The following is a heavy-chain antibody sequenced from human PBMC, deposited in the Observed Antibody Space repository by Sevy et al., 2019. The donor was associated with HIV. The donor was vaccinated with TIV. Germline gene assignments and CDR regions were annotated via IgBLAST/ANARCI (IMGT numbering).Heavy chain of an antibody. CDR2: INQDGGEK. CDR3: ARVSSIYYDRGYFYAMDV. J-gene: IGHJ6*02. CDR1: RFTFTSYW. Sequence: GGSLRLSCAASRFTFTSYWMTWVRQAPGNGLEWVANINQDGGEKYHLDSVKGRFTISRDNAKNSLFLQMNSLRAEDSAVYFCARVSSIYYDRGYFYAMDVWGQGTTVTVSS. V-gene: IGHV3-7*01. D-gene: IGHD3-22*01.